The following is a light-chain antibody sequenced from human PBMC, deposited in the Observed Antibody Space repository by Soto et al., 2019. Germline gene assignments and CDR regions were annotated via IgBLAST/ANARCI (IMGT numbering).Light chain of an antibody. CDR1: QSVSTN. J-gene: IGKJ4*01. V-gene: IGKV3-15*01. CDR2: GAS. CDR3: QQYKNWPPLT. Sequence: ETVMTQSPATLSVSPGERATLSCRASQSVSTNLAWYQQKPGQAPRLLIYGASIRASGIPARFSGSGSGTDFTLTIYNLQSEDFAVYFCQQYKNWPPLTFGGGTKVEI.